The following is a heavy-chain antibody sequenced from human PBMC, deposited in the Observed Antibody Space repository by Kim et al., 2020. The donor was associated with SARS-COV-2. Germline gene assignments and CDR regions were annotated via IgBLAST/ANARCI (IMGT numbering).Heavy chain of an antibody. CDR2: INSDGGIT. J-gene: IGHJ3*02. V-gene: IGHV3-74*01. CDR3: ASAPKGYGDANDAFDI. D-gene: IGHD4-17*01. CDR1: GFTFSSSW. Sequence: GGSLRLSCAASGFTFSSSWMHWVRQAPGKGLVWVSRINSDGGITTYADSVKGRFTISRDNAKNTLYLQMNSLRAEDTAVYYCASAPKGYGDANDAFDIWGQGTMVTVSS.